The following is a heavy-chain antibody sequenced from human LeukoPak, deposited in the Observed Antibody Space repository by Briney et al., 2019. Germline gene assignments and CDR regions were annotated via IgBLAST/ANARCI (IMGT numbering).Heavy chain of an antibody. J-gene: IGHJ4*02. CDR2: IYPGDSDT. V-gene: IGHV5-51*01. Sequence: HGESLKISCKGSGYSFTSYWIGWVRQMPGKGLEWMGIIYPGDSDTRYSPSFQGQVTISADKSISTAYLQWSSLKASDTAMYYCARAQMDDYGDYSTSLYYFDYWGQGTLVTVSS. CDR1: GYSFTSYW. CDR3: ARAQMDDYGDYSTSLYYFDY. D-gene: IGHD4-17*01.